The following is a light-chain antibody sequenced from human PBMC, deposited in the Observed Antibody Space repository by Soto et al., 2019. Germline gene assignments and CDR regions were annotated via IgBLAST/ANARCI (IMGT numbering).Light chain of an antibody. CDR1: QSVSSSSY. CDR2: GTS. V-gene: IGKV3-20*01. CDR3: QQYASSLA. Sequence: EIVLTQSPGTLSLSPGERATLSCRASQSVSSSSYLAWYQQKPGQAPRLLIYGTSSRATGLPDRFSGSGSGRGFTTSISRLERDDFAVYYFQQYASSLAFVAGTKVVIK. J-gene: IGKJ4*01.